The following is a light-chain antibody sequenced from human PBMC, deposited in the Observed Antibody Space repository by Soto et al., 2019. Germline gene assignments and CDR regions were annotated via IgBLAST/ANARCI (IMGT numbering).Light chain of an antibody. CDR1: QSVSSY. V-gene: IGKV3-11*01. J-gene: IGKJ3*01. CDR2: DAS. Sequence: EIVLTQSPATLSLSPGERATLSCRASQSVSSYLDWYQQKPGQAPRLLIYDASNRATGIPARFSGSASWTDFTLTIIYLEPEDFAFYYCQHPNNFPPMFTFGPVTKVDIK. CDR3: QHPNNFPPMFT.